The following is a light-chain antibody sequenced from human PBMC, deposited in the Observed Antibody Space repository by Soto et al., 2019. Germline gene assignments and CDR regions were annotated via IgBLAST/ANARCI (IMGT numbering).Light chain of an antibody. V-gene: IGLV1-51*01. CDR3: GSWDSSLSAYV. Sequence: QSAMTQPPSVSAAPGQKVTISCSGSSSNIGGNSVSWYQQLPGTAPKLLIYDDNKRPSGIPDRFSGSKSGTSATLGITGFQTGDEADYYCGSWDSSLSAYVFGTGTKHTVL. CDR1: SSNIGGNS. J-gene: IGLJ1*01. CDR2: DDN.